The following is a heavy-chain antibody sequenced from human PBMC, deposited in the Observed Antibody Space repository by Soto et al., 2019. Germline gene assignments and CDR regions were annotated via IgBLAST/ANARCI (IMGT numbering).Heavy chain of an antibody. CDR1: GGSISSSSYY. Sequence: QLQLQESGPGLVKPSETLSLTCTVSGGSISSSSYYWGWIRQPPGKGLEWIGSIYYSGSTYYNPSLKRRVTISVDTSKNQFSLKLSSVTAADTAVYYCARSDIVVVPAAYNWFDPWGQGTLVTVSS. CDR3: ARSDIVVVPAAYNWFDP. D-gene: IGHD2-2*01. CDR2: IYYSGST. J-gene: IGHJ5*02. V-gene: IGHV4-39*01.